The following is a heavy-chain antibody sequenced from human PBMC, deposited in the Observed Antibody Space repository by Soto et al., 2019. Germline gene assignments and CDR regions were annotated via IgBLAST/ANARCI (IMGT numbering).Heavy chain of an antibody. D-gene: IGHD3-10*01. CDR2: IWYDGSNK. Sequence: PGGSLRLSCAASGFTLSSYGMHWVRQAPGKGLEWVAVIWYDGSNKYYADSVKGRFTISRDNSKNTLYLQMNSLRAEDTAVYYCARESFITMVRGALGFDYWGQGTLVTVSS. V-gene: IGHV3-33*01. CDR3: ARESFITMVRGALGFDY. CDR1: GFTLSSYG. J-gene: IGHJ4*02.